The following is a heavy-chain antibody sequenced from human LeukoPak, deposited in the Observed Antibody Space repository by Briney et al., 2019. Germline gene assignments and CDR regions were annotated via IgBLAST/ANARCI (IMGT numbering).Heavy chain of an antibody. J-gene: IGHJ4*02. Sequence: PGGTLRLPYAASGFTFTNYEMSWVRQAPGKGLEWLSSISGSGDSVFYADSVKGRFTISRDNSLNTLHLQMNSLRAEDTAFYYCGKGNTASRPGFVDWGQGTLVTVSS. CDR3: GKGNTASRPGFVD. CDR1: GFTFTNYE. D-gene: IGHD5-18*01. V-gene: IGHV3-23*01. CDR2: ISGSGDSV.